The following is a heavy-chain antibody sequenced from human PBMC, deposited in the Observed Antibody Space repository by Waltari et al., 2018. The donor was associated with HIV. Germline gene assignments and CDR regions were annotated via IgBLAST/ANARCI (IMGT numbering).Heavy chain of an antibody. V-gene: IGHV4-31*03. CDR3: VRAPTISGLLSDYYYAMDV. CDR2: IYYSGST. J-gene: IGHJ6*02. D-gene: IGHD3-22*01. CDR1: GGPPSSGGYS. Sequence: QVQLQESGPGLVKPSQTLSLTCTVPGGPPSSGGYSWSWIRQHPGKGLEGIGYIYYSGSTYYNPSLKSRITISVDTSKNQFSLKLSSVTAADTAVYYCVRAPTISGLLSDYYYAMDVWGQGTTVTVSS.